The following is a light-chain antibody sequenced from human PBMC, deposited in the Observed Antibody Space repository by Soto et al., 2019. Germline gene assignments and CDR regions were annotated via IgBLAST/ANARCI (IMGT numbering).Light chain of an antibody. CDR3: QQYNSYKT. J-gene: IGKJ1*01. CDR1: QSISSW. CDR2: DDS. Sequence: DIQMTQSPSTMSASVGDRVTITCRARQSISSWLAWYQQKPGKAPKLLIYDDSSLESGVPSRFSGSGSGTEFTLTISSLQPDDFATYYCQQYNSYKTFGQGTKVEI. V-gene: IGKV1-5*01.